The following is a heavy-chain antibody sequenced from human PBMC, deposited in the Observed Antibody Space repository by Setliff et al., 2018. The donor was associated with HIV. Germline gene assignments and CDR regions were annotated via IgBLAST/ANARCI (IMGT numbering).Heavy chain of an antibody. CDR1: GDSITSNDYH. D-gene: IGHD2-2*02. Sequence: SETLSLTCTVSGDSITSNDYHWGWIRQPPGKGLEWIGIIHYNGRAYYDPSLKSRVTISVDSSLTQFSLKLRSVTASDSALYYCARYTSKVDWFDPWGQGALVTVSS. J-gene: IGHJ5*02. CDR3: ARYTSKVDWFDP. CDR2: IHYNGRA. V-gene: IGHV4-39*01.